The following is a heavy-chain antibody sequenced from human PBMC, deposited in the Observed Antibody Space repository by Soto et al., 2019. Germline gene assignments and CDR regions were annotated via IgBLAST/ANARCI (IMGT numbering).Heavy chain of an antibody. J-gene: IGHJ6*01. D-gene: IGHD3-9*01. CDR3: ARDIIMTGPGQGGIEV. V-gene: IGHV1-69*01. Sequence: VPQAPGQGLEWMGGIIPIFGAADYALKCQGRVTITADESTRTAYMEPGSLRSEDTAVYYCARDIIMTGPGQGGIEVWAQGTTF. CDR2: IIPIFGAA.